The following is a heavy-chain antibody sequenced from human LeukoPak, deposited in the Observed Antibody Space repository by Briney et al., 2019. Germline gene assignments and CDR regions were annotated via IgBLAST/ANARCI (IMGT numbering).Heavy chain of an antibody. CDR1: GASIRSNSFY. V-gene: IGHV4-39*01. J-gene: IGHJ5*01. CDR3: AVLLYGHYHWFDS. D-gene: IGHD3/OR15-3a*01. Sequence: SSETLTLTCSVSGASIRSNSFYCGWIRQPPGKGLEWIGTIYYNGDTFYNPSLKSRVTMSVDTSASQFSLKLPSVTAADTAVYYCAVLLYGHYHWFDSLGRGTLVSVSS. CDR2: IYYNGDT.